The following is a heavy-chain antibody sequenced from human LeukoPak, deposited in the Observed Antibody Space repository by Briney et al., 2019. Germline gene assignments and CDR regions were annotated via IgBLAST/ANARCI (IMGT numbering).Heavy chain of an antibody. CDR2: IYSGGST. Sequence: GGSLRLSWAASGFTVSSNYMNWGRQAPGKGLEWVSVIYSGGSTYYADSVKGRFTISRDNSKNTLYLQMNSLRAEDTAVYYCAREGATTSFDYWGQGTLVTVSS. D-gene: IGHD1-26*01. CDR3: AREGATTSFDY. CDR1: GFTVSSNY. V-gene: IGHV3-53*01. J-gene: IGHJ4*02.